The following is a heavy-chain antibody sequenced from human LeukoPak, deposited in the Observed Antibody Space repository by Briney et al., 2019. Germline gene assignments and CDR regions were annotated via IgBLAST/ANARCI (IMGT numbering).Heavy chain of an antibody. CDR1: GYTLTELS. J-gene: IGHJ4*02. Sequence: GASVTVSCKVSGYTLTELSMHWVRQAPGKGLEWMGGFYPEDGETIYAQKFQGRVTMTEDTSTNTAYMELSSLRSEDTAVYYCATGYSSGWYLSYWGQGTLVTVSS. V-gene: IGHV1-24*01. D-gene: IGHD6-19*01. CDR3: ATGYSSGWYLSY. CDR2: FYPEDGET.